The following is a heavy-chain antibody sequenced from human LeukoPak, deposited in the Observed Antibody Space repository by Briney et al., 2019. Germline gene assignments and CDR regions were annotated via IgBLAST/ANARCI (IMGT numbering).Heavy chain of an antibody. V-gene: IGHV4-39*07. Sequence: ASETLSLTCTVSGGSISSSSYYWGWIRQPPGKGLEWIGSIYYSGSTYYNPSLTSRVTISIDKSKIQISLKVDSVTAAGTAVYYCARTRQGSNTFDLWGQGTMVIVSS. CDR3: ARTRQGSNTFDL. CDR2: IYYSGST. J-gene: IGHJ3*01. D-gene: IGHD2/OR15-2a*01. CDR1: GGSISSSSYY.